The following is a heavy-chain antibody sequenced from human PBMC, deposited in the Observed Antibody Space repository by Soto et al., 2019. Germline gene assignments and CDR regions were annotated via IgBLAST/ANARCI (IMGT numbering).Heavy chain of an antibody. CDR1: GFTFDDYA. J-gene: IGHJ3*02. V-gene: IGHV3-9*01. CDR3: AKDIEDTAWDAFDI. CDR2: ISWNSGSI. Sequence: PVGSLRLSCAASGFTFDDYAMHWVRQAPGKGLEWVSGISWNSGSIGYADSVKGRFTISRDNAKNSLYLQMNSLRAEDTALYYCAKDIEDTAWDAFDIWGQGTMVTVSS. D-gene: IGHD5-18*01.